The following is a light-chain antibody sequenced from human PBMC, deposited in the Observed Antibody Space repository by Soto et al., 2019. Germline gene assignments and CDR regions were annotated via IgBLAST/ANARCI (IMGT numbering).Light chain of an antibody. CDR2: DAS. CDR3: QQYDNLPWT. Sequence: DIQMTQSPSTLSASVENRVTIACRASQSINTWLAWYQQKPGKAAKLXIYDASSLESGVPSRFSGSGSGTDFTFTISRLQPEDIATYYCQQYDNLPWTFGGGTKVDIK. J-gene: IGKJ4*02. V-gene: IGKV1-5*01. CDR1: QSINTW.